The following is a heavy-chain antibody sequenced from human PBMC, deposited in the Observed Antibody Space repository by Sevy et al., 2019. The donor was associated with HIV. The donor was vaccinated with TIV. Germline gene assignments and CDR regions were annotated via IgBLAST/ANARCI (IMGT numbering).Heavy chain of an antibody. CDR2: ISYDGSNK. J-gene: IGHJ4*02. CDR3: ERGPPRLYFFEY. V-gene: IGHV3-30-3*01. D-gene: IGHD2-15*01. Sequence: GGSLRLSCAASGFTFSSYAMHWVRQAPGKGLEWVAVISYDGSNKYYADSVKGRFTISRDNSKNTLYLQMNSLRPEDTAVYYCERGPPRLYFFEYWGQGTLVTVSS. CDR1: GFTFSSYA.